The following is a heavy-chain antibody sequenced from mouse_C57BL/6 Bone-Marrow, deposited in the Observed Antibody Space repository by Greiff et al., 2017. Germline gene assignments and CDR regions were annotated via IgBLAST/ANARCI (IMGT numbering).Heavy chain of an antibody. J-gene: IGHJ4*01. Sequence: DVKLVESGGGLVLPKGSLKLSCAASGFSFNTYAMNWVRQAPGKGLEWVARIRSKSNNYATYYADSVKDRFTISRDDSESMLYLQMNNLKTEDTAMYYCVRLSGTTDYDAMDYWGQGTSVTVSS. CDR2: IRSKSNNYAT. CDR3: VRLSGTTDYDAMDY. V-gene: IGHV10-1*01. CDR1: GFSFNTYA. D-gene: IGHD3-2*02.